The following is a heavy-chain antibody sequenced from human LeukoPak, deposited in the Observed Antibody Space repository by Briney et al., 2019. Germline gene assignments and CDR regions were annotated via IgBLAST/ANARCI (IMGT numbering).Heavy chain of an antibody. Sequence: ASVKVSRKVSGYTLTELSMHWVRQAPGKGLEWMGGFDPEDGETIYAQKFQGRVTMTEDTSTDTAYMELSSLRSEDTAVYYCATVIGGGWYRYYFDYWGQGTLVTVSS. CDR2: FDPEDGET. V-gene: IGHV1-24*01. D-gene: IGHD6-19*01. J-gene: IGHJ4*02. CDR1: GYTLTELS. CDR3: ATVIGGGWYRYYFDY.